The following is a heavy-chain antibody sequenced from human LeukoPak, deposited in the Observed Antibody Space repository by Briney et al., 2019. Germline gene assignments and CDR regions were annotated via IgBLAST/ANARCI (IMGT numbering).Heavy chain of an antibody. CDR3: AKGYSNVDY. Sequence: PGGSLRLSCAASGFSFSDFAMTWVRQAPGRGLEWVSTITYDGGNTYYADSVKGRFTISRDNSKSTLYLHMDGLGGEDTAICYCAKGYSNVDYWGQGALVTVSS. D-gene: IGHD4-11*01. J-gene: IGHJ4*02. V-gene: IGHV3-23*01. CDR1: GFSFSDFA. CDR2: ITYDGGNT.